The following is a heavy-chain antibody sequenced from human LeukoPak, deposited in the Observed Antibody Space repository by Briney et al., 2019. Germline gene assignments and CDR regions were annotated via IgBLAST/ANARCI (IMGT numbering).Heavy chain of an antibody. D-gene: IGHD3-16*02. CDR1: GYTFTSYY. CDR3: ATRRIAVDP. Sequence: ASVKVSCKASGYTFTSYYMHWVRQAPGQGLEWMGIINPSGGSTSYAQKFQGRVTMTRDMSTSTAYMELSSLRSEDTAVYYCATRRIAVDPWGQGTLVTVSS. V-gene: IGHV1-46*01. CDR2: INPSGGST. J-gene: IGHJ5*02.